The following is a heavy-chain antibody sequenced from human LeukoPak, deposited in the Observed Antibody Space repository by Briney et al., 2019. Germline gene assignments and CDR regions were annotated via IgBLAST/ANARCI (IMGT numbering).Heavy chain of an antibody. D-gene: IGHD6-19*01. J-gene: IGHJ3*02. V-gene: IGHV4-39*07. CDR3: PRGFFYQWLARGAFDI. CDR1: GASISSSSYY. CDR2: IYYSGST. Sequence: SETLSLTCTVSGASISSSSYYWGWIRQPPGKGLEWIGSIYYSGSTYYNPSLKSRVTMSVDTSKNQFSLKLSSVTAADTAVYYCPRGFFYQWLARGAFDIWGQGTMVSVSS.